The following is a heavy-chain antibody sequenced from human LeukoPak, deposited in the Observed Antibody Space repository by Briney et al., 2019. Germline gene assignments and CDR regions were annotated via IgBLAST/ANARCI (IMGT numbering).Heavy chain of an antibody. CDR1: GYTFTGYY. J-gene: IGHJ4*02. D-gene: IGHD3-22*01. CDR3: ARIRVSHYSDSSAFHSFDY. CDR2: INPNSGGT. V-gene: IGHV1-2*02. Sequence: GASVKVSCKASGYTFTGYYMHWVRQAPGQGLEWMGWINPNSGGTNYAQKFQGRVTMTRDTSISTAYMELSRLTSDDTAVYYCARIRVSHYSDSSAFHSFDYWGQGTLVTVSS.